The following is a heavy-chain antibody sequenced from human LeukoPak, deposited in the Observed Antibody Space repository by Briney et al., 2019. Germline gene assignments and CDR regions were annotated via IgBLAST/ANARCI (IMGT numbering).Heavy chain of an antibody. CDR2: INPSGGST. J-gene: IGHJ4*02. Sequence: GASVKVSCKASGYTFTSYYMHWVRQAPRQGLEWMGIINPSGGSTSYAQKFQGRVTMTRDTSTSTVYMELSSLRSEDTAVYYCARTEGRRPFDYWGQGTLVTVSS. D-gene: IGHD3-10*01. V-gene: IGHV1-46*01. CDR1: GYTFTSYY. CDR3: ARTEGRRPFDY.